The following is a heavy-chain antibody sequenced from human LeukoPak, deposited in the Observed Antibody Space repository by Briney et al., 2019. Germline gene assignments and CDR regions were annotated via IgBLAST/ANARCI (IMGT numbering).Heavy chain of an antibody. D-gene: IGHD3-22*01. CDR2: INPNSGGT. CDR3: ARGAMIVVVITTFVPFDY. J-gene: IGHJ4*02. CDR1: GYTFTGYY. V-gene: IGHV1-2*02. Sequence: ASVKVSCKAFGYTFTGYYMHWVRQAPGQGLEWMGWINPNSGGTNYAQKFQGRVTMTRDTSISTAYMELSRLRSDDTAVYYCARGAMIVVVITTFVPFDYWGQGTLVTVSS.